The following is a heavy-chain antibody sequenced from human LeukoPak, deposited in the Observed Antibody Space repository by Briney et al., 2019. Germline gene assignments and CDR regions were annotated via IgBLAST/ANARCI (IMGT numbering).Heavy chain of an antibody. J-gene: IGHJ4*02. D-gene: IGHD3-9*01. Sequence: PGGSLRLSCATSGFSFTDYPMNWVRQAPGEGLEWISNIRTTAEGAKYAYYADSVKGRVTISRDDGKNTLYLHMNSLRDDDTAVYYCATDQRYAFDYWGQGILDTVSS. CDR3: ATDQRYAFDY. V-gene: IGHV3-48*02. CDR2: IRTTAEGAKYA. CDR1: GFSFTDYP.